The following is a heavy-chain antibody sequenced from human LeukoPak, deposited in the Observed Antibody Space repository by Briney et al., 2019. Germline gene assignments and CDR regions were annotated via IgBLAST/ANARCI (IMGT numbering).Heavy chain of an antibody. J-gene: IGHJ5*01. D-gene: IGHD5-12*01. Sequence: PGGSLRLSCAASGFTFRSYAMGWVRQAPGKGLEWVSGISGTNDKTYDADSVKGRFTISRGNSENTLYLQMNSLRAEDTAVYYCAKLRGYIYGEVDSWGQGTLVTVSS. CDR3: AKLRGYIYGEVDS. V-gene: IGHV3-23*01. CDR2: ISGTNDKT. CDR1: GFTFRSYA.